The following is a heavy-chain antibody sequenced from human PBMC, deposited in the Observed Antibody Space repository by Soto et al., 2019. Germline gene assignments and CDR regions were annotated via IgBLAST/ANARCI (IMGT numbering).Heavy chain of an antibody. CDR3: ARGDDILTGSDY. CDR1: GGTFSSYT. D-gene: IGHD3-9*01. V-gene: IGHV1-69*02. CDR2: IIPILGIP. J-gene: IGHJ4*02. Sequence: QVQLVQSGAEVKKPGSSVKVSCRASGGTFSSYTIGWVRQAPGQGLEWMGRIIPILGIPHYAQKFQGRVTITADISTSTAYMELSSVRSEDTAVYYCARGDDILTGSDYWGQGTLVTVSS.